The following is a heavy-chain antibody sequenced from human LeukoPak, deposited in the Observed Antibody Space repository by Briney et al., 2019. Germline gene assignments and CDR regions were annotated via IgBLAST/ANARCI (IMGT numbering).Heavy chain of an antibody. J-gene: IGHJ4*02. CDR2: ISAYNDNT. Sequence: ASVKVSCKASGYTFASYGISWVRQAPEQGLEWMGWISAYNDNTKYAQNLQGRVTLTTDTSMSTAYMELRSLTSDDTALYYCARDTARITTPGGPDYWGQGTLVTVSS. CDR1: GYTFASYG. D-gene: IGHD1-20*01. V-gene: IGHV1-18*01. CDR3: ARDTARITTPGGPDY.